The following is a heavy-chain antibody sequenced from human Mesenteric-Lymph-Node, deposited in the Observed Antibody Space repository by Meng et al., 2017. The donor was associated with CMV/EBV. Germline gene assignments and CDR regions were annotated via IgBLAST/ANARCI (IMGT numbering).Heavy chain of an antibody. J-gene: IGHJ4*02. V-gene: IGHV3-7*03. CDR1: GFTFSNYW. D-gene: IGHD3-3*01. CDR2: IKQDGSEK. CDR3: ARNHQWTTIVGALIIDYFDQ. Sequence: GESLEISCAASGFTFSNYWMSWVRQAPGKGLEWVANIKQDGSEKYHVDSVKGRFTVSRDNAKSSLYLQMNSLRAEDTAVYYCARNHQWTTIVGALIIDYFDQWGQGTLVTVSS.